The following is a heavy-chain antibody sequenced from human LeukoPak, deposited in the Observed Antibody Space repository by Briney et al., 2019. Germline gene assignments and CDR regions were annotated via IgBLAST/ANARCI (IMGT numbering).Heavy chain of an antibody. CDR1: GYSFTSYW. V-gene: IGHV5-51*01. CDR3: TRRNDWYFDL. J-gene: IGHJ2*01. CDR2: IYPGDSDT. Sequence: GESLKISCXGSGYSFTSYWIGWVRQMAGKGLEWMGIIYPGDSDTRYSPSFQGQVTISVDKSITTAYLQWSSLKASDTAMYYCTRRNDWYFDLWGRGTLVTVSS.